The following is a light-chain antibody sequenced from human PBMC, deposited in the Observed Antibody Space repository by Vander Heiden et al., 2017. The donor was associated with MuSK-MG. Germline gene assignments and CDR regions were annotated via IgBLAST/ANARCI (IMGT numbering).Light chain of an antibody. V-gene: IGLV1-40*01. J-gene: IGLJ1*01. CDR2: YKN. CDR1: SSNIGAGYD. Sequence: QSVLTPPPSVSGAPGQRVPISCPGSSSNIGAGYDVNWYQQSTGTAPKLLIYYKNNRHSGVPDRFSGAKYGTSAALATTGLQAEEEADYYCQAEESSRSAYVFGTGTKVTVL. CDR3: QAEESSRSAYV.